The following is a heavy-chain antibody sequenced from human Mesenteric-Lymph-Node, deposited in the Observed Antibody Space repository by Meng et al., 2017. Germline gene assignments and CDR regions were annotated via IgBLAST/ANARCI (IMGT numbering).Heavy chain of an antibody. CDR2: IFSNDEK. CDR1: GFSLSNARMG. CDR3: ARRFYDSSGYSYNWFDP. J-gene: IGHJ5*02. Sequence: SGPTLVKPTETLTLTCTVSGFSLSNARMGVSWIRQPPGKALEWLAHIFSNDEKSYSTSLKSRLTISKDTSKSQVVLTMTNMDPVDTATYYCARRFYDSSGYSYNWFDPWGQGTLVTVSS. V-gene: IGHV2-26*01. D-gene: IGHD3-22*01.